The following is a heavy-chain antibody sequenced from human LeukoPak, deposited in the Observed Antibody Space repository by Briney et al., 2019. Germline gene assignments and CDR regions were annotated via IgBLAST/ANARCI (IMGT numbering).Heavy chain of an antibody. V-gene: IGHV4-39*02. CDR2: IYYSGST. CDR1: GGSISSSSYY. Sequence: PSETLSLTCTVSGGSISSSSYYWGWIRQPPGKGLEWIGSIYYSGSTYYNPSLKSRVTISVDTSKNQFSLKLSSVTAADTAVYYCARDFFQDYGDYPGSVHTVWYFDLWGRGTLVTVSS. J-gene: IGHJ2*01. D-gene: IGHD4-17*01. CDR3: ARDFFQDYGDYPGSVHTVWYFDL.